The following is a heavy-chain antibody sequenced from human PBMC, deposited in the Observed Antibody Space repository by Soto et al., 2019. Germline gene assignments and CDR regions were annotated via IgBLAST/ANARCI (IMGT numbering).Heavy chain of an antibody. CDR3: ARSAVAITSVGYFDY. Sequence: QVQLQESGPGLVKPSDTLSLTCAVSGYSISSSNWWGWIRQPPGKGLEWIGYIYYSGRTYYNPSLKSRVTMSVDTSKNQFSLKLSSVTAVDTAVYYCARSAVAITSVGYFDYWGQGTLVTVSS. CDR2: IYYSGRT. CDR1: GYSISSSNW. D-gene: IGHD3-22*01. V-gene: IGHV4-28*01. J-gene: IGHJ4*02.